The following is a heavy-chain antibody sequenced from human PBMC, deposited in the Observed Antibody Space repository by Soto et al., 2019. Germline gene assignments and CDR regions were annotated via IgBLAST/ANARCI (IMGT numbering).Heavy chain of an antibody. CDR1: GGSISRGGYY. CDR3: AGAQTMGINVVRGGADAFDI. Sequence: QVQLQESGPGVEKPSQTLSLTCSVSGGSISRGGYYWSWIRQHPGKGLEWIGYIYFSGSTSYNPYLKAPITLSADTAKNQFSLDMSSVNAADPAVYYCAGAQTMGINVVRGGADAFDIWGQGTMVTVSS. V-gene: IGHV4-31*01. CDR2: IYFSGST. D-gene: IGHD3-10*01. J-gene: IGHJ3*02.